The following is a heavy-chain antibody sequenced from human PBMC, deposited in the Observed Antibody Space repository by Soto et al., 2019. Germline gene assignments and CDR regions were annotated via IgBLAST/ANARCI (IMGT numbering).Heavy chain of an antibody. CDR2: ISGYNGNT. CDR1: GYTFITYY. J-gene: IGHJ6*02. CDR3: AREGQAPYYYYGMDV. Sequence: ASVKVSCKASGYTFITYYIQWVRQAPGQGLEWMGWISGYNGNTKYAEKFQGRVTMTTDTSTGTAHMELRSLRSDDTAVYYCAREGQAPYYYYGMDVWGQGTAVTVSS. V-gene: IGHV1-18*04.